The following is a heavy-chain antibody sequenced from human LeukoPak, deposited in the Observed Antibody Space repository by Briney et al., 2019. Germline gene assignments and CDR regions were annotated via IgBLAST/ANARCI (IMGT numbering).Heavy chain of an antibody. CDR2: TYYRYKWYN. CDR3: ARAVNTAMFS. Sequence: SQTLSLTCAISGDSVTSNSVTWNWSRQSPSRGLEWLGRTYYRYKWYNGYAVSVKSPVTINPDTSKNQFSLHLNSVTPEDTAVYYCARAVNTAMFSWGQGNLGTVSS. CDR1: GDSVTSNSVT. V-gene: IGHV6-1*01. J-gene: IGHJ4*02. D-gene: IGHD5-18*01.